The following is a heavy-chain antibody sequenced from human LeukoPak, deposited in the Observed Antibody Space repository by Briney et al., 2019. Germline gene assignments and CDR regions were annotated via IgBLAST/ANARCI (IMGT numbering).Heavy chain of an antibody. CDR2: ISSSGSTI. CDR1: GFTFSGYY. CDR3: ARARGYYYDSSGYWRY. D-gene: IGHD3-22*01. Sequence: GGSLCLSCAVSGFTFSGYYMSWIRQAPGKGLEWVSYISSSGSTIYYADSMKGRFTISRTTAKHSLYLQSNSMSAEATAVYYCARARGYYYDSSGYWRYWGQGALVTVFS. J-gene: IGHJ4*02. V-gene: IGHV3-11*01.